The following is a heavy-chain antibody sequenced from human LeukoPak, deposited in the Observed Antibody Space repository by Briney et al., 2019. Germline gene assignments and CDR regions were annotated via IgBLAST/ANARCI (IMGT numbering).Heavy chain of an antibody. CDR2: VWYDGSED. Sequence: GGSLRLSCAGSGFTFSRYIMHWVRQTPGKGREWVALVWYDGSEDYYRDSVKGRFTISRDNSKNTLYLQMNSLKVEDTAVYYCAKELDGFDIWGQGTKVTVSS. CDR3: AKELDGFDI. J-gene: IGHJ3*02. V-gene: IGHV3-30*02. CDR1: GFTFSRYI.